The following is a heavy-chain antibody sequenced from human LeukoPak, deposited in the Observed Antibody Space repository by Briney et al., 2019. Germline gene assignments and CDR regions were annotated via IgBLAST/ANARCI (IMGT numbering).Heavy chain of an antibody. J-gene: IGHJ4*02. Sequence: GGSLRLSCAASGFTFSSYWMHWVRQAPGKGLEWVSVIYSGGSTYYADSVKGRFTISRDNSKNTLYLQMNSLRAEDTAVYYCARDSSVVPFDYWGQGTLVTVSS. CDR2: IYSGGST. D-gene: IGHD2-2*01. V-gene: IGHV3-66*01. CDR3: ARDSSVVPFDY. CDR1: GFTFSSYW.